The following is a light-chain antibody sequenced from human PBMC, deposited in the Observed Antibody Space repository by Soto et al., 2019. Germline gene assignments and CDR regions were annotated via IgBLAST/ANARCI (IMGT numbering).Light chain of an antibody. CDR1: SSDVGGYNY. CDR3: FSYAGSPWV. CDR2: DVS. J-gene: IGLJ3*02. V-gene: IGLV2-11*01. Sequence: QSVLTQPRSVSGSPGQSVTISCTGTSSDVGGYNYVSWYQQHPGKAPKFMIYDVSKRPSGVPDRFSGSKSGNTASLTISGLQAEDEADYYCFSYAGSPWVFGGGTKLTVL.